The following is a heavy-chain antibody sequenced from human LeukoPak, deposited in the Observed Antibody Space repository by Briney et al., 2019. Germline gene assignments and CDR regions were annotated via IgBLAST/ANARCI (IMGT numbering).Heavy chain of an antibody. CDR3: AKGRTYYYGSGSFQETY. J-gene: IGHJ4*02. Sequence: PGGSLRLSCAASGFAVSSNFMNWVRQAPGKGLEWVSIIYSDDTTYYADSVKGRFTISRDSSKNTLYLQMNSLRAEDTAVYYCAKGRTYYYGSGSFQETYWGQGTLVTVSS. CDR1: GFAVSSNF. D-gene: IGHD3-10*01. V-gene: IGHV3-66*01. CDR2: IYSDDTT.